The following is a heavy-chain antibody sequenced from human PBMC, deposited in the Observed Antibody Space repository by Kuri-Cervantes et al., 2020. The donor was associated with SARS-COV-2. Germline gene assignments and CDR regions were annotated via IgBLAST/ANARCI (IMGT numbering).Heavy chain of an antibody. CDR2: ISGSGGST. Sequence: GGSLRLSCAASGFTFTTYAMRWVRQAPRKGLEWVSGISGSGGSTYYADSVKGRFTISRDNSKNTLYLQMNSLRAEDTAVYYCAKDKWELLFHPLDAFDIWGQGTMVTVSS. J-gene: IGHJ3*02. CDR3: AKDKWELLFHPLDAFDI. D-gene: IGHD1-26*01. V-gene: IGHV3-23*01. CDR1: GFTFTTYA.